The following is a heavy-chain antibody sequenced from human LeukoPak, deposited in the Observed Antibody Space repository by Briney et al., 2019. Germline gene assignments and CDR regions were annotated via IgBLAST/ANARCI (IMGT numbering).Heavy chain of an antibody. J-gene: IGHJ4*02. CDR3: ARGLGVRGVPDY. CDR2: INHSGST. D-gene: IGHD3-10*01. CDR1: GGSFSGYY. Sequence: SETLSLTCAVYGGSFSGYYWSWIRQPPGKGLEWIGEINHSGSTNYNPSLKSRVTISVDTSKNQFSLKLCSVTAADTAVYYCARGLGVRGVPDYWGQGTLVTVSS. V-gene: IGHV4-34*01.